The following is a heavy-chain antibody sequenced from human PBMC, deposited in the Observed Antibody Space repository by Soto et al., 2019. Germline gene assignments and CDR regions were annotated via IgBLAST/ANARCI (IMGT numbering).Heavy chain of an antibody. D-gene: IGHD3-22*01. CDR2: IIPIFGTA. V-gene: IGHV1-69*06. J-gene: IGHJ6*02. Sequence: QVQLVQSGAEVKKPGSSVKVSCKASGGTFSSYAISWVRQAPGQGLEWMGGIIPIFGTANYAQKFQGRVTITADKSTSTAYMELSSLRSEDTAVYYCARDVNYYDSSGYYYYHYGMDVWGQGTTVTVSS. CDR1: GGTFSSYA. CDR3: ARDVNYYDSSGYYYYHYGMDV.